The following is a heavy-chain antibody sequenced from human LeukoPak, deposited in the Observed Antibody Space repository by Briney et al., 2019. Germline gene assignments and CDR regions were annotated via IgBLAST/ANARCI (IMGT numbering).Heavy chain of an antibody. D-gene: IGHD4-17*01. CDR3: ARGGYGDSGAFDI. CDR1: GGSISSGDYY. Sequence: SETLSLTCTVSGGSISSGDYYWSWIRQPPGKGLEWIGYIYYSGSTYYNPSLKSRVTISVDTSKNQFSLKLSSVTAADTAVYYCARGGYGDSGAFDIWGQGTMVTVSS. CDR2: IYYSGST. J-gene: IGHJ3*02. V-gene: IGHV4-30-4*01.